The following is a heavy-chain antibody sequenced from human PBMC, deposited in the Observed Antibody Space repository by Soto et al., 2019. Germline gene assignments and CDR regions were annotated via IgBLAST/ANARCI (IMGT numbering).Heavy chain of an antibody. V-gene: IGHV1-18*01. D-gene: IGHD3-3*01. Sequence: ASVKVSCKASDYMFTNYHINWVRQAPGQGPEWMGSISGNNGNTQYAQMFQGRVTMTTQKWTNTVYMELRSLGSDDTAVYHCAKPGAISEFWSGYYRTENYLGFCGHGSLVVVSS. CDR3: AKPGAISEFWSGYYRTENYLGF. J-gene: IGHJ4*01. CDR2: ISGNNGNT. CDR1: DYMFTNYH.